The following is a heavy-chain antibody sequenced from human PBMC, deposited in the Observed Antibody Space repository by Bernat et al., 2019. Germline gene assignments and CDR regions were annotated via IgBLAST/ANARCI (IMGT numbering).Heavy chain of an antibody. V-gene: IGHV4-39*07. J-gene: IGHJ4*02. CDR2: VYSSGST. Sequence: QLQLQESGPGLVKPSETLSLTCTVSAGSISSNNYFWGWIREPPGKGLEWIGSVYSSGSTYYNPSFKGRVTISVDTSKNQFSLKLSSVTAADTAVYYCARVYSSSWHFDYWGQGTLVTVSS. CDR3: ARVYSSSWHFDY. CDR1: AGSISSNNYF. D-gene: IGHD6-13*01.